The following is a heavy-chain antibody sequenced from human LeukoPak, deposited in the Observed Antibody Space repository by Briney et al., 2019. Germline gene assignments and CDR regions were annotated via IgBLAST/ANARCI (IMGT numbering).Heavy chain of an antibody. CDR1: GFTFSSYA. D-gene: IGHD3-22*01. J-gene: IGHJ4*02. Sequence: QSGGSLRLSCAASGFTFSSYAMSWVRQAPGKGLEWVSAISGSGGSTYYADSVKGRFTISRDNSKNTLYLQMNSLRAEDTAVYYCAKGAPVSVVITTFFDYWGQGTLVTVSS. V-gene: IGHV3-23*01. CDR2: ISGSGGST. CDR3: AKGAPVSVVITTFFDY.